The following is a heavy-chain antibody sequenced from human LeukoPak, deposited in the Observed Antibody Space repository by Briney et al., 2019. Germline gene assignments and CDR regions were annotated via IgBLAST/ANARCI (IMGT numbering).Heavy chain of an antibody. CDR2: MNPNSGNT. Sequence: ASVKVSCKASGYTFTSYDINWVRQATGQGLEWMGWMNPNSGNTGYAQKFQGRVTITRNTSISTAYMELSSLRSEDTAVYYCAWSLGYCTSNVCYLKYWGQGTLVTVSS. CDR3: AWSLGYCTSNVCYLKY. CDR1: GYTFTSYD. D-gene: IGHD2-8*01. J-gene: IGHJ4*02. V-gene: IGHV1-8*03.